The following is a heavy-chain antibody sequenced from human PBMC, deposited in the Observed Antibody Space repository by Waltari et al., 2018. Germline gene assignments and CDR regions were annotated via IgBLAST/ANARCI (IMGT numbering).Heavy chain of an antibody. J-gene: IGHJ3*02. CDR1: GGTFSSYA. D-gene: IGHD4-17*01. CDR3: ARVDYGDRDAFDI. V-gene: IGHV1-69*05. CDR2: SIPSCGTA. Sequence: QVQLVQSGAEVKKPGSSVKVSCKASGGTFSSYAISWVRQAPGQGLEWMGGSIPSCGTANYAQKFQGRVTITTDESTSTAYMELSSLRSEDTAVYYCARVDYGDRDAFDIWGQGTMVTVSS.